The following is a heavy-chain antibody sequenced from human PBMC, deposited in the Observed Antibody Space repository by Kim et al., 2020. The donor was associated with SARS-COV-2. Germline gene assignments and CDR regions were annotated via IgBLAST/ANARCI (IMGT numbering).Heavy chain of an antibody. CDR2: IYHSGST. D-gene: IGHD6-19*01. CDR1: GGSISSSNW. J-gene: IGHJ5*02. V-gene: IGHV4-4*02. CDR3: AREWRAVAAWFDP. Sequence: SETLSLTCAVSGGSISSSNWWSWVRQPPGKGLEWIGEIYHSGSTNYNPSHKSRVTISVDKSKNQFSLKLSSVTAADTAVYYCAREWRAVAAWFDPWGQGTLVTVSS.